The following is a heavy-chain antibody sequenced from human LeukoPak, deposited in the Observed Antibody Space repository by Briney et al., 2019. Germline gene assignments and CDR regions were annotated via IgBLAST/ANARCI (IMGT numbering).Heavy chain of an antibody. J-gene: IGHJ4*02. Sequence: GESLKFSFKVSGYSFTNYWIGWVRQMPGKGLEWMGITYLGDSDTRYSPSFQGQVTISADKSFSTAYLQWRSLKVSDSAMYYCARHVEITAAGFDYWGQGTLVTVSS. CDR2: TYLGDSDT. V-gene: IGHV5-51*01. CDR1: GYSFTNYW. CDR3: ARHVEITAAGFDY. D-gene: IGHD6-13*01.